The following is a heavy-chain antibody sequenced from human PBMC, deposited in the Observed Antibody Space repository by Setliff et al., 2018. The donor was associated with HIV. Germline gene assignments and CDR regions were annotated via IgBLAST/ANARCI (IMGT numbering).Heavy chain of an antibody. V-gene: IGHV1-18*01. CDR3: ARDVGRDGYCFDH. D-gene: IGHD5-12*01. J-gene: IGHJ4*02. Sequence: ASVKVSCKASGYTFSDYGISWVRQAPGQGLEWMGWISAHNGRINYAQKFQGRVTMTTDRSTSTAYMELRSLRSDDTAVYYCARDVGRDGYCFDHWGQGTLGTVSS. CDR1: GYTFSDYG. CDR2: ISAHNGRI.